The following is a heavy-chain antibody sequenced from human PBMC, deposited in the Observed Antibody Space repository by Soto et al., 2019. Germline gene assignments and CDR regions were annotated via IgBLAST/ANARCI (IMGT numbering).Heavy chain of an antibody. D-gene: IGHD3-3*01. CDR1: GGSFSGYY. CDR2: INHSGST. Sequence: QVQLQQWGAGLLKPAETLSLTCAVYGGSFSGYYWSWIRQPPGKGLEWIGEINHSGSTNYNPSLKSRVAISVDTSKNQCSLKLSSVTAADAAVYYCARGGGYYYMDVWDKGTTVTVSS. CDR3: ARGGGYYYMDV. V-gene: IGHV4-34*01. J-gene: IGHJ6*03.